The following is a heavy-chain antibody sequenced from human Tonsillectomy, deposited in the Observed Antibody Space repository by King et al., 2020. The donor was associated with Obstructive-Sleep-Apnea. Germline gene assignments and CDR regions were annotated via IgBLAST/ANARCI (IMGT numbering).Heavy chain of an antibody. V-gene: IGHV4-59*08. CDR1: GGSISRYY. D-gene: IGHD3-9*01. CDR3: ARGADYDILTGYYGVYAMDV. Sequence: VQLQESGPGLVKPSETLSLTCTISGGSISRYYWNWVRRPPGKGLEWIGYIYYSGSTNYNPSLQSRVSISVDTSKNQFSLKLSSVTAADTAVYYCARGADYDILTGYYGVYAMDVWGQGTTVTVSS. J-gene: IGHJ6*02. CDR2: IYYSGST.